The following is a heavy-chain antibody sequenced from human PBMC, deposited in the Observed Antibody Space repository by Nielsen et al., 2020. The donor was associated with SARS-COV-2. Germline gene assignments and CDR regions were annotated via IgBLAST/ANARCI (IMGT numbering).Heavy chain of an antibody. J-gene: IGHJ4*02. CDR3: AKVGGQGDY. CDR2: ISYDGSNK. CDR1: GFTFSSYA. Sequence: GESLKISCAASGFTFSSYAMHWVRQAPGKGLEWVAVISYDGSNKYYADSVKGRFTISRDNAKNSLYLQMNSLRAEDTALYYCAKVGGQGDYWGQGTLVTVSS. D-gene: IGHD3-16*01. V-gene: IGHV3-30-3*01.